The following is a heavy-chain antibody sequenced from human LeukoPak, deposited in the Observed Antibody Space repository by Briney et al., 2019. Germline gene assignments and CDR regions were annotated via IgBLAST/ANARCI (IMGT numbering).Heavy chain of an antibody. V-gene: IGHV3-23*01. J-gene: IGHJ6*03. CDR3: AKDLNGSGSYYLTLYYYYMDV. CDR2: ISGSGGST. Sequence: GGSLRLSCAASGFAFSSYAMSWVRQAPGKGLEWVSAISGSGGSTYYADSVKGRFTISRDNSKNTLYLQMNSLRAEDTAVYYCAKDLNGSGSYYLTLYYYYMDVWGKGTTVTVSS. CDR1: GFAFSSYA. D-gene: IGHD3-10*01.